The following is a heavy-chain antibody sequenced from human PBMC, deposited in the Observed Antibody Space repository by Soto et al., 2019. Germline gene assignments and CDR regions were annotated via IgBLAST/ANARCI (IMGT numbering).Heavy chain of an antibody. D-gene: IGHD2-15*01. J-gene: IGHJ6*02. CDR2: INPNSGGT. CDR1: GYTFTGYY. V-gene: IGHV1-2*04. Sequence: WASVKVSCKASGYTFTGYYMHWVRQAPGQGLEWMGWINPNSGGTNYAQKFQGWVTMTRDTSISTAYMELSRLRSDDTAVYYCARDGGYCSGGSCYSDHYYYGMDVWGQGITVTVSS. CDR3: ARDGGYCSGGSCYSDHYYYGMDV.